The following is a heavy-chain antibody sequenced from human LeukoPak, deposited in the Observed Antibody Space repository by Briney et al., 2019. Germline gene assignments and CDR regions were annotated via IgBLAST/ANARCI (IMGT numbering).Heavy chain of an antibody. Sequence: SETLSLTCTVSGDSISSNNWWNWVRQPPGKGLDWIGEINHSGGTNYNPSLKSRVTISVDTSKNQFSLKLSSVTAADTAMYYCARYSGYYLSYFDYWGQGTLVTVSS. CDR3: ARYSGYYLSYFDY. V-gene: IGHV4-4*02. CDR1: GDSISSNNW. D-gene: IGHD3-22*01. CDR2: INHSGGT. J-gene: IGHJ4*02.